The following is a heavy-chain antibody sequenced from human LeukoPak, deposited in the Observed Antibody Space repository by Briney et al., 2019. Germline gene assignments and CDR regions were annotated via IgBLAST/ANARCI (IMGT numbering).Heavy chain of an antibody. CDR3: AREARTTVIGYGMDV. Sequence: GRSLRLSCAASGFTFSSYAMHWVRQAPGKGLEWVAVISYDGSNKYYADSVKGRFTISRDNSKNTLYLQMNSLRAEDTAVYYCAREARTTVIGYGMDVWGQGTTVTVSS. CDR2: ISYDGSNK. J-gene: IGHJ6*02. D-gene: IGHD4-17*01. V-gene: IGHV3-30*04. CDR1: GFTFSSYA.